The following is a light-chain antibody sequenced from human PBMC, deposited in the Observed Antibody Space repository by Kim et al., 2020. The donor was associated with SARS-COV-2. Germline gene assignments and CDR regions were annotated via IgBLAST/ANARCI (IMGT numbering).Light chain of an antibody. V-gene: IGKV1-5*03. CDR2: KAS. Sequence: DIQMTQSPSTLSASVGDRVTITCRASQSISNWLAWYQQKPGKAPKLLIYKASSLETGVPSRFSGSGSGTEFTLTISSLQPDDSATYFCQQTHIYYPFCQGTKLGI. CDR1: QSISNW. CDR3: QQTHIYYP. J-gene: IGKJ2*01.